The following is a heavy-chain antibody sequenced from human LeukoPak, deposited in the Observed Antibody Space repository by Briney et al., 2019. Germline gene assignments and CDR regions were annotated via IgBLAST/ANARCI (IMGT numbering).Heavy chain of an antibody. D-gene: IGHD6-13*01. CDR1: GFTVSSNS. Sequence: GGSLRLSCTVSGFTVSSNSMSWVRQALGKGLEWVSFIYSDNTHYSDSVKGRFTISRDNSKNTLYLQMGSLRAEDMAVYYCARVRSSWNTFDYWGQGTLVTVSS. J-gene: IGHJ4*02. CDR2: IYSDNT. V-gene: IGHV3-66*03. CDR3: ARVRSSWNTFDY.